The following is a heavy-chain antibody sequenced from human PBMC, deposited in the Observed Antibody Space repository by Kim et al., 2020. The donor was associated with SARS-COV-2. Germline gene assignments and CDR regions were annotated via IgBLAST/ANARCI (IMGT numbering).Heavy chain of an antibody. Sequence: NPSLKSRVTISVDTSKNQFSLKLSSVTAADTAVYYCARRRVSSGLNWFDPWGQGTLVTVSS. D-gene: IGHD6-19*01. CDR3: ARRRVSSGLNWFDP. J-gene: IGHJ5*02. V-gene: IGHV4-61*07.